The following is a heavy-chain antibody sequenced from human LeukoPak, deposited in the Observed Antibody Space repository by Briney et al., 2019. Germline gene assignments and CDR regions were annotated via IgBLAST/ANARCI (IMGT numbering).Heavy chain of an antibody. CDR3: ARSLKSYSSSWYQNWFDP. CDR1: GGSISSSSYY. CDR2: IYYSGST. D-gene: IGHD6-13*01. V-gene: IGHV4-39*07. J-gene: IGHJ5*02. Sequence: SETLSLTCTVSGGSISSSSYYWGWIRQPPGKGLEWIGSIYYSGSTYYNPSLKSRVTISVDTSKNQFSLKLSSVTAADTAVYYCARSLKSYSSSWYQNWFDPWGQGTLVTVSS.